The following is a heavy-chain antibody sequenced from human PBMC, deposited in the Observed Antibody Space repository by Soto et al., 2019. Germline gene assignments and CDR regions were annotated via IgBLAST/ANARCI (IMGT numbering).Heavy chain of an antibody. CDR1: GFTFSSYA. J-gene: IGHJ4*02. D-gene: IGHD1-26*01. V-gene: IGHV3-30-3*01. Sequence: PGGSLRLSCAASGFTFSSYAMHWVRQAPGKGLEWVAVISYDGSNKYYADSVKGRFTISRDNSKNTLYLQMNSLRAEDTAVYYCARVLEYSGSYYYFDYWGQGTLVTVSS. CDR3: ARVLEYSGSYYYFDY. CDR2: ISYDGSNK.